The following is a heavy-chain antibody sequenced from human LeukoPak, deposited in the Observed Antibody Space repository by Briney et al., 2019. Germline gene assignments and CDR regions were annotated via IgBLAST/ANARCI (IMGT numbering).Heavy chain of an antibody. CDR3: ARRITYSSSFDW. D-gene: IGHD6-13*01. CDR2: IYHSGST. Sequence: SGTLSLTCAVSGGSISSSNWWSWVRQPPGKGLEWIGEIYHSGSTNYNPSLKSRVTISVDTSKNQFSLQLSSVTAADTAVYYCARRITYSSSFDWWGQGTLVTVSS. V-gene: IGHV4-4*02. CDR1: GGSISSSNW. J-gene: IGHJ4*02.